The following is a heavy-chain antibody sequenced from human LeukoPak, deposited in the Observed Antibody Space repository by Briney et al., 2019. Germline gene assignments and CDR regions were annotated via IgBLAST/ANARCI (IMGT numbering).Heavy chain of an antibody. CDR2: ISVDSGKT. CDR1: GYTFTRYG. CDR3: ARSLHYYDNSGLFIQY. D-gene: IGHD3-22*01. Sequence: ASVKVSCKASGYTFTRYGFSWVRQAPGQGLEWMGCISVDSGKTNYAQKLQGRVTMTTDTSTSTAYMELRSLRSDDTAIYYCARSLHYYDNSGLFIQYWGQGTLVTVSS. V-gene: IGHV1-18*01. J-gene: IGHJ1*01.